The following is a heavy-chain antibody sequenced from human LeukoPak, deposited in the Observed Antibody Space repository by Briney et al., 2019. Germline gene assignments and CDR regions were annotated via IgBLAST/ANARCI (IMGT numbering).Heavy chain of an antibody. J-gene: IGHJ4*02. D-gene: IGHD3-10*01. Sequence: ASVKVSCKASGGTFSNYAISWVRQAPGQGLEWMGGIIPIFGTANYAQKFRGRVTITADKSTRTACMELSSLRSEDTAVYYCARGQYYGSGLYYFDYWGQGTLVTVSS. V-gene: IGHV1-69*06. CDR2: IIPIFGTA. CDR1: GGTFSNYA. CDR3: ARGQYYGSGLYYFDY.